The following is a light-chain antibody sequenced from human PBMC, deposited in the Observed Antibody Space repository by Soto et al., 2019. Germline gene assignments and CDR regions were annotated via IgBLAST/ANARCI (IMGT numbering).Light chain of an antibody. CDR2: AAS. J-gene: IGKJ1*01. Sequence: DIQMTQSPSSLSASVGDRVTITCRASQSISSYLNWYQQKLGKAPKLLIYAASSLQSVVPSRFSGSGSGTDFTLTISSLQSEEFGTYYCQQSYSTPRTFGQGTTVEIK. CDR3: QQSYSTPRT. CDR1: QSISSY. V-gene: IGKV1-39*01.